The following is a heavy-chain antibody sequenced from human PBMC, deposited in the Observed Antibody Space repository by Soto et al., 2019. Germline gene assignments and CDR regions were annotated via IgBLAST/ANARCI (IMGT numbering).Heavy chain of an antibody. V-gene: IGHV3-53*01. CDR3: AKTPGVITVITSFDH. J-gene: IGHJ4*02. Sequence: GGSLRLSCAASGFNVNSIYMSWVRQAPGKGLEWLSVIFVSYDPYYADSVKGRFTVSRDNSNNTLYLQMNSLRAEDTAVYYCAKTPGVITVITSFDHWGQGTPVTVSS. CDR1: GFNVNSIY. CDR2: IFVSYDP. D-gene: IGHD3-16*01.